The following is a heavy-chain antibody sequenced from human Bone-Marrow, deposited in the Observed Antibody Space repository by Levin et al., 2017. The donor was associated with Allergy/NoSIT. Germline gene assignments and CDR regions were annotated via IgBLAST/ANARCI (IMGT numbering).Heavy chain of an antibody. V-gene: IGHV1-18*01. D-gene: IGHD1-1*01. CDR1: GYTFTSYG. Sequence: PGESLKISCKASGYTFTSYGISWVRQAPGQGLEWMGWISAYNGNTNYAQKLQGRVTMTTDTSTSTAYMELRSLRSDDTAVYYCARVRQGRYNWNANWFDPWGQGTLVTVSS. J-gene: IGHJ5*02. CDR3: ARVRQGRYNWNANWFDP. CDR2: ISAYNGNT.